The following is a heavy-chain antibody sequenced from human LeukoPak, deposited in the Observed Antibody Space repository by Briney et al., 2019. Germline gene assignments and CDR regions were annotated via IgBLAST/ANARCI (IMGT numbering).Heavy chain of an antibody. V-gene: IGHV3-30*03. CDR2: ISYDGSSK. CDR1: GFTFSSYG. Sequence: PGGSLRLSCAASGFTFSSYGIRWVRQAPGKGLEWVAAISYDGSSKYYADSVKGRFTISRDNSKNTLYLQMNSLRAEDTAVYYCARDQGVVVHGKYHYYGMDVWGQGTTVTVSS. CDR3: ARDQGVVVHGKYHYYGMDV. D-gene: IGHD3-22*01. J-gene: IGHJ6*02.